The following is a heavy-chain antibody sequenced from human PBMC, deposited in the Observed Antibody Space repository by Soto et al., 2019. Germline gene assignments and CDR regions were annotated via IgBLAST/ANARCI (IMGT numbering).Heavy chain of an antibody. D-gene: IGHD3-10*01. Sequence: GGGLIQPGGSLRLSCAASGLIVSTNYMNWVRQAPGKGVEWVSVLYSGGSTHYAGSVKGRFIISRDNSKNTLYLQMNSLRAEDTAVYYCARDRPGDEGDAFDIWGHGTLVTVSS. V-gene: IGHV3-53*01. CDR1: GLIVSTNY. J-gene: IGHJ3*02. CDR3: ARDRPGDEGDAFDI. CDR2: LYSGGST.